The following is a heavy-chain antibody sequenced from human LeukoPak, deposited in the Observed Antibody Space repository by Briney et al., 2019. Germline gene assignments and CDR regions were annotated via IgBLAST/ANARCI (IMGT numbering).Heavy chain of an antibody. Sequence: GGSLRLSCAASGFTFSSYAMSWVRQAPGKGLEWVSAISGSGGSTYYADSVKGRFTISRDNSKNTLYLQMNSLRAEDTAVYYCAKDWGSSIAARPDGFDYWGQGTLVTVSS. J-gene: IGHJ4*02. CDR3: AKDWGSSIAARPDGFDY. CDR1: GFTFSSYA. D-gene: IGHD6-6*01. V-gene: IGHV3-23*01. CDR2: ISGSGGST.